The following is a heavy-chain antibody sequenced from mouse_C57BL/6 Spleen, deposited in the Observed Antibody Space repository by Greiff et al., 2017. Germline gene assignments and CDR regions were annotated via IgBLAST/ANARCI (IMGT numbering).Heavy chain of an antibody. J-gene: IGHJ4*01. Sequence: VQLKESGGGLVKPGGSLKLSCAASGFTFSDYGMHWVRQAPEKGLEWVAYISSGSSTIYYADTVKGRFTISRDNAKNTLFLQMTSLRSEDTAMYYCASLWLRQGYYYAMDYWGQGTSVTVSS. CDR1: GFTFSDYG. CDR3: ASLWLRQGYYYAMDY. V-gene: IGHV5-17*01. D-gene: IGHD2-2*01. CDR2: ISSGSSTI.